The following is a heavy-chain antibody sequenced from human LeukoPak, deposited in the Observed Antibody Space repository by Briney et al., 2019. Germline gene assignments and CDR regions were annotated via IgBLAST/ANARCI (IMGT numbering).Heavy chain of an antibody. CDR2: LSYDGSET. Sequence: GGSLRLSCAASGFSFSEYAMHWVRQAPGKGLEWVAVLSYDGSETYYKDSVKGRFTISRDNSRNTLYLQMHSLRTEDTAIYYCAREVPVMGLFRNYYDSSGYPDYWGQGALVTVSS. D-gene: IGHD3-22*01. CDR1: GFSFSEYA. V-gene: IGHV3-30*04. CDR3: AREVPVMGLFRNYYDSSGYPDY. J-gene: IGHJ4*02.